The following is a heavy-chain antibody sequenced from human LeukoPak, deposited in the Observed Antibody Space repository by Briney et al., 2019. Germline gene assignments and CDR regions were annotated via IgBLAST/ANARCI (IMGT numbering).Heavy chain of an antibody. CDR3: ARGSKTIFGVVGLDY. CDR1: GGSISSSSYY. Sequence: PSETLSLTCTVSGGSISSSSYYWGWIRQPPGKGLEWIGSIYYSGSTYYNPSLKSRVTISVDTSKNQFSLKLSSVTAADTAVYYCARGSKTIFGVVGLDYWGQGTLVTVSS. D-gene: IGHD3-3*01. J-gene: IGHJ4*02. CDR2: IYYSGST. V-gene: IGHV4-39*01.